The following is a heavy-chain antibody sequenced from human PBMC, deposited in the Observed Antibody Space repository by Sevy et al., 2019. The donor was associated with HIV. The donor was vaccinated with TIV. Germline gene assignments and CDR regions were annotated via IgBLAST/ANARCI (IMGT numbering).Heavy chain of an antibody. CDR3: AKDRNSRRLGTFDY. CDR1: GFTFDDYA. Sequence: GGSLRLSCAASGFTFDDYAMHWVRQAPGKGLEWVSGISWNNGSIGYADSVKGRFTISRDNAKNSLYLQMNSLRAEDTALYYCAKDRNSRRLGTFDYWGQGTLVTVSS. V-gene: IGHV3-9*01. CDR2: ISWNNGSI. D-gene: IGHD4-4*01. J-gene: IGHJ4*02.